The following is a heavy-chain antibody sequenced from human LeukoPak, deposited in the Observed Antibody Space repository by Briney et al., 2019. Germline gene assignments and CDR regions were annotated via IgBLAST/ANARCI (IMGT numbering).Heavy chain of an antibody. Sequence: PSETLSLTCAVYGGSFSGYYWSWIRQPPGKGLEWIGEINHSGSTNYNPSLKSRVTISVDTSKNQFSLKLSSVTAADTAVYYCARMSITMIVANWGQGTLVTVSS. CDR1: GGSFSGYY. J-gene: IGHJ4*02. D-gene: IGHD3-22*01. CDR2: INHSGST. CDR3: ARMSITMIVAN. V-gene: IGHV4-34*01.